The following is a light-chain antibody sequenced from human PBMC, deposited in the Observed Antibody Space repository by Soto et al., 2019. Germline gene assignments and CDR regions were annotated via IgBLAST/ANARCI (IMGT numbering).Light chain of an antibody. J-gene: IGLJ1*01. CDR1: SSVVGSYDL. Sequence: QSALTQPASVAGSPGQSTTISCSGTSSVVGSYDLVSWYQQHPGKAPKLIIYEVSKRPSGVSARFSGSKSGNTASLTISGLQAEDGADYYCCSYAGRGTHIFVTGTRSP. CDR2: EVS. CDR3: CSYAGRGTHI. V-gene: IGLV2-23*02.